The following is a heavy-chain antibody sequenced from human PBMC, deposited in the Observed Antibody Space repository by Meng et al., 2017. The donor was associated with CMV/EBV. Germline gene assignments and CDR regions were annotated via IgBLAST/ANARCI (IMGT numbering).Heavy chain of an antibody. Sequence: ASAMVSCKASAYTFTSYGIIWVRQAPGQGFEWMGWISAYNGNTNYAQKLQSRVTMTTDTSTSTAYMGLRSLRPDDTSVYYCARDKSVVGSYYYYYGMDVWGQGTTVTVSS. CDR2: ISAYNGNT. CDR1: AYTFTSYG. CDR3: ARDKSVVGSYYYYYGMDV. J-gene: IGHJ6*02. D-gene: IGHD2-2*01. V-gene: IGHV1-18*01.